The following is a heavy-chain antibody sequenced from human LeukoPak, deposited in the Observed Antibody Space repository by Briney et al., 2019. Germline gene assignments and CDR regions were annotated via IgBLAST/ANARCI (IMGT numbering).Heavy chain of an antibody. Sequence: SETLSLTCTVSGGSISSYYWSWIRQPAGKGLEWIGRIYTSGSTNYNPSLKSRVTMSVDTSKNQFSLKLSSVTAADTAVYYCARERLSQDAAADAFDIWGQGTMVTVSS. CDR1: GGSISSYY. V-gene: IGHV4-4*07. J-gene: IGHJ3*02. CDR2: IYTSGST. D-gene: IGHD6-13*01. CDR3: ARERLSQDAAADAFDI.